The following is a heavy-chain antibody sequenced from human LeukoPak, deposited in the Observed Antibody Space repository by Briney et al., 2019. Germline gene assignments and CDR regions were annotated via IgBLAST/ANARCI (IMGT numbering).Heavy chain of an antibody. CDR1: GGSFSGYY. V-gene: IGHV4-34*01. D-gene: IGHD1-14*01. CDR3: ARLYYRVKLFDY. J-gene: IGHJ4*02. CDR2: INHSGST. Sequence: TSETLSLTCAVYGGSFSGYYWSWIRQPPGKGLEWIGEINHSGSTNYNPSLKSRVTISVDTSKNQFSLKLSSVTAADTAVYYCARLYYRVKLFDYWGQGTLVTVSS.